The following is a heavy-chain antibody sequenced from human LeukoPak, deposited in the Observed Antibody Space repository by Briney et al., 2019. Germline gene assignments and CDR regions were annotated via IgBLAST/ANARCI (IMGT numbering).Heavy chain of an antibody. D-gene: IGHD1-26*01. CDR3: ATPYSGGYHGLDI. J-gene: IGHJ3*02. V-gene: IGHV4-38-2*02. CDR2: IYYSGST. CDR1: GYSISSGYY. Sequence: SETLSLTCTVSGYSISSGYYWGWIRQPPGKGLEWIGSIYYSGSTYYNPSLKSRVTISVDTSKNQFSLKLNSVTAADTAVYYCATPYSGGYHGLDIWGQGTMVTVSS.